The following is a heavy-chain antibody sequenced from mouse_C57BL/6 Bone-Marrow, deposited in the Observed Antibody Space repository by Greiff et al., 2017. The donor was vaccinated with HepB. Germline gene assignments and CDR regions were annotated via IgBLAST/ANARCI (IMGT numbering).Heavy chain of an antibody. CDR3: ARSYYYGSSYLAMDY. J-gene: IGHJ4*01. CDR2: ISYDGSN. V-gene: IGHV3-6*01. D-gene: IGHD1-1*01. CDR1: VYSITSGYY. Sequence: ESGPGLVKPSQSLSLSCSFPVYSITSGYYCNCFLQFPGNKLECLVYISYDGSNNYNPSLKNRISITRDTSKNQFFLKLNSVTTEDTATYYCARSYYYGSSYLAMDYWGQGTSVTVSS.